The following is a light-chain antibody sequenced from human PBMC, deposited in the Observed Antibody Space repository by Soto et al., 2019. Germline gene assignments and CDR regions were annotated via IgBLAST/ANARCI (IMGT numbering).Light chain of an antibody. CDR2: GAS. J-gene: IGKJ1*01. CDR3: QQHGSSPPT. V-gene: IGKV3-20*01. Sequence: EIVLTQSPGTLSLSPGERATLSCRASQSVSSSYLAWYQQKPGQAPRLLFYGASRRATGIPVRFSGSGSGTDFTLTISRLEPEDFAVYYCQQHGSSPPTFGQGTKVEIK. CDR1: QSVSSSY.